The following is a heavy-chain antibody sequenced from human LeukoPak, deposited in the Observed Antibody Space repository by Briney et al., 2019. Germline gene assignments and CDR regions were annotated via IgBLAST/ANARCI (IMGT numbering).Heavy chain of an antibody. CDR3: ASSAGYDILTAYLLDY. Sequence: ASVKVSCEGSGYTYTRYGISWVRQAPGQGGEWVGWISAYNGNTNYAQKLQGRVTMTTDTSTSTAYMELRSLRSDDTAVYYWASSAGYDILTAYLLDYWGQGTLVTVSS. CDR2: ISAYNGNT. V-gene: IGHV1-18*01. J-gene: IGHJ4*02. CDR1: GYTYTRYG. D-gene: IGHD3-9*01.